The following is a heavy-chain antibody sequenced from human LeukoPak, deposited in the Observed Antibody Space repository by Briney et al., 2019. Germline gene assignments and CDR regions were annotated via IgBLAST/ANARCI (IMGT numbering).Heavy chain of an antibody. CDR2: IWSDGVNK. CDR1: GFTFSSYG. D-gene: IGHD1-7*01. CDR3: ARDANYYFDY. J-gene: IGHJ4*02. V-gene: IGHV3-33*01. Sequence: GGSLRLSCAASGFTFSSYGMHWVRQAPGKGLEWVAIIWSDGVNKCYGDSVKGRFTISRDTSKNTLYLQMNSLRAEDTAVYYCARDANYYFDYWGQGTLVTVSS.